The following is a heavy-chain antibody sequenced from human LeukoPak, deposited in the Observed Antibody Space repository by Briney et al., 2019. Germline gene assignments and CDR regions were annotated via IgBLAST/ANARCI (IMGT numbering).Heavy chain of an antibody. D-gene: IGHD2-8*02. CDR3: AKDGSWSCTD. Sequence: GGSLRLSCVASGFTFSSSAMHWVRQGPGKGLEWVAYIAHHGNNKYYADSVKGRFTISRDNSKRSLYLQMNSMTADDTAVYYCAKDGSWSCTDWGQGTLVRVSS. CDR1: GFTFSSSA. CDR2: IAHHGNNK. V-gene: IGHV3-30*02. J-gene: IGHJ4*02.